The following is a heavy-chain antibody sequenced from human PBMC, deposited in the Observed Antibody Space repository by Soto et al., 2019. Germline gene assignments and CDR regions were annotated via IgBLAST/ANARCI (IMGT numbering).Heavy chain of an antibody. CDR2: IIPIFGTA. D-gene: IGHD2-2*01. J-gene: IGHJ4*02. CDR1: GGTFSSYA. V-gene: IGHV1-69*12. CDR3: ASALVPAADGELWYGEHFDY. Sequence: QVQLVQSGAEVKKPGSSVKVSCKASGGTFSSYAISWVRQAPGQALEWMGGIIPIFGTANYAQKFQGRVTITADESTSTAYMELSSLISEDTAVYYCASALVPAADGELWYGEHFDYWGQGTLVTVSS.